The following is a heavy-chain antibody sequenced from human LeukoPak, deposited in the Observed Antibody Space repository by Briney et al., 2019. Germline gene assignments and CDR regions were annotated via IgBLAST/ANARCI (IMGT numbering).Heavy chain of an antibody. CDR3: ASLGGAAQDGMDV. V-gene: IGHV3-30*19. Sequence: GGSLRLSCAASGFTFSNYGMHWVRQAPGKGLEWVAVISYDGSNKYYADSVKGRFTISRDNSKNTLYLQMNSLRAEDTAVYYCASLGGAAQDGMDVWGQGTTVTVSS. D-gene: IGHD1-26*01. CDR2: ISYDGSNK. J-gene: IGHJ6*02. CDR1: GFTFSNYG.